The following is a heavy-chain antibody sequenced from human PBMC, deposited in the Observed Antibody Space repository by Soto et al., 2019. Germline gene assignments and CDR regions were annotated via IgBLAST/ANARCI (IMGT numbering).Heavy chain of an antibody. CDR1: GGTFSSYA. J-gene: IGHJ6*02. Sequence: ASVKVSCKASGGTFSSYALSWVRQAPGQGLEWMGGIIPIFGTANYAQKFQGRVTITADESTSTAYMELSSLRSEDTAVYYCAREVYYYGSGSPSYGMDVWGQGTTVTVSS. CDR2: IIPIFGTA. CDR3: AREVYYYGSGSPSYGMDV. V-gene: IGHV1-69*13. D-gene: IGHD3-10*01.